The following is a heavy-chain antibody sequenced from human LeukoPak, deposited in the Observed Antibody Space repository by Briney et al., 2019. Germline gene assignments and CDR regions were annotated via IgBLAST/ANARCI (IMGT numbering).Heavy chain of an antibody. V-gene: IGHV4-61*02. Sequence: SETLSLTCTVSGGFISSDTYLWSWIRQPAGKGLEWIGRIYTSGSTNYNPSLKSRVTISVDTSENQFSLKLSSVTAADTAVYYCARLSGYSGSYDRFDPWGQGTLVTVSS. CDR3: ARLSGYSGSYDRFDP. D-gene: IGHD1-26*01. CDR2: IYTSGST. J-gene: IGHJ5*02. CDR1: GGFISSDTYL.